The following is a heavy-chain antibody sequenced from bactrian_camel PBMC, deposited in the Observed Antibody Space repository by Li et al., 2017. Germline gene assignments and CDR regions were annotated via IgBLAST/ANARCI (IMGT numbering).Heavy chain of an antibody. J-gene: IGHJ6*01. V-gene: IGHV3S40*01. D-gene: IGHD6*01. Sequence: DVQLVESGGGSVQAGQSLRLSCSFSGDTHGSLCMGWFRQTPGKEREGVAVIYAADGTTYYADSVKGRFTISQDNANNTVYLQMNSLKPEDTAMYYCAATAPSLGGTCILRSLPDFGFKGQGTQVTVS. CDR2: IYAADGTT. CDR3: AATAPSLGGTCILRSLPDFGF. CDR1: GDTHGSLC.